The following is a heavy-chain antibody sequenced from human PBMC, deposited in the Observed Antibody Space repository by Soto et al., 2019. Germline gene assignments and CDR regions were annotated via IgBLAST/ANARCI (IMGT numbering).Heavy chain of an antibody. CDR3: ARGPIGERFDY. CDR2: IFHTVIT. CDR1: GGAIISGGYY. D-gene: IGHD3-10*01. Sequence: QVHLQESGPGLVKPSQTLSLTCTVSGGAIISGGYYWSFILYRPGEGLVWIVYIFHTVITHSNPSLQSRVAMSVDTSKNQFSLKLTSVTAADTAVYYCARGPIGERFDYWGQGTLVPVSS. J-gene: IGHJ4*01. V-gene: IGHV4-31*03.